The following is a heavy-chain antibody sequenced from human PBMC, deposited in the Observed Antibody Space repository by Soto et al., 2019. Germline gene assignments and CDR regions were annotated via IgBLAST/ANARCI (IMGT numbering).Heavy chain of an antibody. CDR1: GSTFSSYA. CDR3: ARGGKYSSSWYYFYY. D-gene: IGHD6-13*01. V-gene: IGHV3-30-3*01. J-gene: IGHJ4*02. CDR2: ISYDGSNK. Sequence: LRLSCAASGSTFSSYAMHWVRQAPGKGLEWVAVISYDGSNKYYADSVKGRFTISRDNSKNTLYLQMNSLRAEDTAVYYCARGGKYSSSWYYFYYWGQGTLVTVS.